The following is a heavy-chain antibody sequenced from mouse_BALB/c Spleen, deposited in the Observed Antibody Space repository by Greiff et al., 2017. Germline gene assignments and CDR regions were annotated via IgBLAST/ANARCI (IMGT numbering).Heavy chain of an antibody. J-gene: IGHJ4*01. Sequence: EVKLVESGGGLVQPGGSRTLSCAASGFTFSSFGMHWVRQAPEKGLEWVAYISSGSSTIYYADTVKGRFTISRANPKNTLFLQMTSLRSEDTARYYCARPRYDGKYYAMDDWGQGTSVTVSS. CDR3: ARPRYDGKYYAMDD. D-gene: IGHD2-14*01. V-gene: IGHV5-17*02. CDR1: GFTFSSFG. CDR2: ISSGSSTI.